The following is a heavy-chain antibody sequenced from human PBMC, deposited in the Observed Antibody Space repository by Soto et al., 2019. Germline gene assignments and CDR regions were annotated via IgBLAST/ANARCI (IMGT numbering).Heavy chain of an antibody. D-gene: IGHD3-10*01. V-gene: IGHV3-11*01. CDR2: ISSSGSTI. Sequence: GGSLRLSCAASGFTFSDYYMSWIRQAPGKGLEWVSYISSSGSTIYYADSVKGRFTISRDNAKNSLYLQMNSLRAEDTAVYYCARGVYGSGSYYKYYYYYGMDVWGQGTTVTVSS. J-gene: IGHJ6*02. CDR1: GFTFSDYY. CDR3: ARGVYGSGSYYKYYYYYGMDV.